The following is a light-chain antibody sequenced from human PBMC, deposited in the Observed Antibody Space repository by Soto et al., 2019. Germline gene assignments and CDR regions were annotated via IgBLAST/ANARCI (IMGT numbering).Light chain of an antibody. J-gene: IGKJ1*01. CDR2: GAS. Sequence: EIVMTQSPATLSVSPGERATLSCRASQSVSGNLAWYQQKPGQAPRLLIYGASTRATSIPARFSGSGSGTEYTLTISSLQSEEFAVYYCQQYNNWPRTFGQGTKVEIK. CDR1: QSVSGN. V-gene: IGKV3-15*01. CDR3: QQYNNWPRT.